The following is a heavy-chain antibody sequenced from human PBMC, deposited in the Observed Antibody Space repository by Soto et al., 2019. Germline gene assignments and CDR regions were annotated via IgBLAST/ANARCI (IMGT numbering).Heavy chain of an antibody. J-gene: IGHJ4*02. CDR3: ASDCSSTSCSEFDY. Sequence: GASVKVSCKASGYTFTSYGISWVRQAPGQGLEWMGWISAYNGNTNYARKLQGRVTMTTDTSTSTAYMELRSLRSDDTAVYYCASDCSSTSCSEFDYWGQGTLVTVSS. CDR1: GYTFTSYG. V-gene: IGHV1-18*04. D-gene: IGHD2-2*01. CDR2: ISAYNGNT.